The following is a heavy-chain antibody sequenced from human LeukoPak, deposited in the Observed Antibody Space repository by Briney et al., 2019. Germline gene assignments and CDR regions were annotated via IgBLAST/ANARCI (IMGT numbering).Heavy chain of an antibody. CDR2: IYYSGGT. CDR1: GGSISSSSYY. Sequence: SETLSLTCTVSGGSISSSSYYWGWIRQPPGKGLEWIGSIYYSGGTYYNPSLKSRVTISVDTSKNQFSLKLSSVTAADTAVYYCARRYSSSSVRAFDIWGQGTMVTVSS. D-gene: IGHD6-6*01. V-gene: IGHV4-39*01. CDR3: ARRYSSSSVRAFDI. J-gene: IGHJ3*02.